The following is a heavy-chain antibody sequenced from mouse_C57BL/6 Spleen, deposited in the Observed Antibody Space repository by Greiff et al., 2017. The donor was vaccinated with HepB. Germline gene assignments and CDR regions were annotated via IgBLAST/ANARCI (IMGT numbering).Heavy chain of an antibody. CDR1: GFVFIDYF. CDR3: VKAVSSGSSYTWFAY. J-gene: IGHJ3*01. Sequence: EVQVVDSGGGLVQPGSSLRLSCAASGFVFIDYFMSWVRQLPGKAPEWLALIRNKVNGYTTDYSASVKGRFTISRDNSQNILYLQMNTLRAEDSATYYCVKAVSSGSSYTWFAYWGQGTLVTVSA. V-gene: IGHV7-4*01. CDR2: IRNKVNGYTT. D-gene: IGHD1-1*01.